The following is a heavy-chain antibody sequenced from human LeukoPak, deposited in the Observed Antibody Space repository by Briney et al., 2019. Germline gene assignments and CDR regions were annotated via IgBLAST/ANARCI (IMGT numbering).Heavy chain of an antibody. CDR2: ISSSSSYI. CDR3: AKDFNTVTTIDS. Sequence: GGSLRLSCAASGFTFSSYSMNWVRQAPGKGLEWVSSISSSSSYIYYADSVKGRFTISRDNAKNSLYLQMNSLRAEDTAVYSCAKDFNTVTTIDSWGQGTLVTVSS. D-gene: IGHD4-17*01. J-gene: IGHJ4*02. V-gene: IGHV3-21*01. CDR1: GFTFSSYS.